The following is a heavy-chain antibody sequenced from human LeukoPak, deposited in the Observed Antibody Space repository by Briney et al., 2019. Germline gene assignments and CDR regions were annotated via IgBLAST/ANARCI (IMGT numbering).Heavy chain of an antibody. Sequence: SETLSLTCTVSGASISSSRYYWGWIRQPPGKGLEWIGSIYYSGSTYYNPSLKSRVTISVDTSKNQFSLKLSSVTAADTAVYYCARVTYLAAAGKPYFDYWGQGTLVTVSS. J-gene: IGHJ4*02. CDR3: ARVTYLAAAGKPYFDY. CDR1: GASISSSRYY. V-gene: IGHV4-39*07. D-gene: IGHD6-13*01. CDR2: IYYSGST.